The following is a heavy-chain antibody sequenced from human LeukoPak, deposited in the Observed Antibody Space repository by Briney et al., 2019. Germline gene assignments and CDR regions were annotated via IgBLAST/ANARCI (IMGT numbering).Heavy chain of an antibody. J-gene: IGHJ5*02. CDR3: ARGKKRYYERSPFDP. CDR1: GYTFTSYG. CDR2: ISAYNGNT. Sequence: ASVKVSCKASGYTFTSYGISWVRQAPGQGLEWMGWISAYNGNTNYAQKLQGRVTMTTDTSTSTAYMELRSLRCDDTAVYYCARGKKRYYERSPFDPWGQGTLVTVSS. D-gene: IGHD3-22*01. V-gene: IGHV1-18*01.